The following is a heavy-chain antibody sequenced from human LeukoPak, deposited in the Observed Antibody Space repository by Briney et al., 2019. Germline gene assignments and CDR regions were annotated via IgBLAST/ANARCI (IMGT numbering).Heavy chain of an antibody. CDR2: INWNGGRT. Sequence: GGSLRLSCAASGFTFDDYGMSWVRQAPGKGLEWVSGINWNGGRTGYADSVKGRFTISRDNAQNSLYLQMNSLRAEDTALYYCARVASNYDFDYWGQGTLVTVSS. J-gene: IGHJ4*02. CDR1: GFTFDDYG. V-gene: IGHV3-20*04. D-gene: IGHD4-11*01. CDR3: ARVASNYDFDY.